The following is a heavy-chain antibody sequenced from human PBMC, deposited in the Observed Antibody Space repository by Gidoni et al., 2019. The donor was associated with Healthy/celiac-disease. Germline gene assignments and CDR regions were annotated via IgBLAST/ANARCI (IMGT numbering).Heavy chain of an antibody. J-gene: IGHJ6*02. CDR3: ARDSGLGYCSSTSCYRSYYGMDV. CDR2: ISSSSSTI. Sequence: EVQLVESGGGLVQPGGSLRLSCAASGFTFSSYSMNWVRPAPGKGLVWVSYISSSSSTIYYADSVKGRFTISRDNAKNSLYLQMNSLRDEDTAVYYCARDSGLGYCSSTSCYRSYYGMDVWGQGTTVTVSS. CDR1: GFTFSSYS. D-gene: IGHD2-2*01. V-gene: IGHV3-48*02.